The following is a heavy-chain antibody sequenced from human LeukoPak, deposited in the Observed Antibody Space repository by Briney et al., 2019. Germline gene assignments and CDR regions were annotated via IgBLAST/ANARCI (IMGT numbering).Heavy chain of an antibody. CDR2: IYYSGST. V-gene: IGHV4-59*08. D-gene: IGHD2-21*01. CDR3: ARGPRSPYSFDY. J-gene: IGHJ4*02. CDR1: GGSMSSYY. Sequence: SETLSLTCTVSGGSMSSYYWSWIRQSPGKGLEWIGYIYYSGSTNYNPSLKSRVTISVDTSKNQFSLKLSSVTAADTAVYYCARGPRSPYSFDYWGQGTLVTVSS.